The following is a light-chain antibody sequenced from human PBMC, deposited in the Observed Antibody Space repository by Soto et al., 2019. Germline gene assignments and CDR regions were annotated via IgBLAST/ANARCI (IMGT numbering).Light chain of an antibody. Sequence: DIQMTQSPSTLSASVGDRVTITCRASQSISSWLAWYQQKPGKAPKLPIYDASSLESGVPSRFSGSGSGTEFTLTISSLQPDDFATYYCQQYNSYWWTFGQGTKLEIK. V-gene: IGKV1-5*01. J-gene: IGKJ2*02. CDR2: DAS. CDR1: QSISSW. CDR3: QQYNSYWWT.